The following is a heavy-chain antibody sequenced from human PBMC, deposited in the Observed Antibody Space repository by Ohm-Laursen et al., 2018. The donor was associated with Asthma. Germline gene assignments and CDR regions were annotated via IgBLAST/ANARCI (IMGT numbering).Heavy chain of an antibody. CDR3: AREGHSGGSLDY. CDR2: ISYDGSNK. CDR1: GFTFSSYA. J-gene: IGHJ4*02. Sequence: SLRLSCAATGFTFSSYAMHWVRQAPGKGLEWVAVISYDGSNKYYADSVKGRFTISRDNSKNTLYLQMNSLRAEDTAVYYCAREGHSGGSLDYWGQGTLVTVSS. D-gene: IGHD3-16*01. V-gene: IGHV3-30-3*01.